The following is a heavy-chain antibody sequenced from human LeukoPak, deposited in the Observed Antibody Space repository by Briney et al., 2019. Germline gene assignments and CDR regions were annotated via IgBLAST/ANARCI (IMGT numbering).Heavy chain of an antibody. Sequence: GGSLRLSCAASGFTFSGSAMHWVRQASGKGLEWVGRIRSKANSYATAYAASVKGRFTISRDDSKNTAYLQMNRLKTEDTAVYYCARWEGGATDVDYWGQGTLVTVSS. D-gene: IGHD1-26*01. J-gene: IGHJ4*02. V-gene: IGHV3-73*01. CDR3: ARWEGGATDVDY. CDR1: GFTFSGSA. CDR2: IRSKANSYAT.